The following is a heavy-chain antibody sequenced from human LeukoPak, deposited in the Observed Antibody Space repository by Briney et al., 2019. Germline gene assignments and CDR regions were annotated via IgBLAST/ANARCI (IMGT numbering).Heavy chain of an antibody. CDR3: GRGVQSFDP. CDR1: GYNVRAYY. Sequence: ASVKVSYKASGYNVRAYYIHWVRQAPGQGLEWLGYIRPMTGDTNYAQKFQDRVTFSMDTSTATAYMELRSLRSDDAAFYYCGRGVQSFDPWGQGTLVTVSS. V-gene: IGHV1-2*02. CDR2: IRPMTGDT. J-gene: IGHJ5*02.